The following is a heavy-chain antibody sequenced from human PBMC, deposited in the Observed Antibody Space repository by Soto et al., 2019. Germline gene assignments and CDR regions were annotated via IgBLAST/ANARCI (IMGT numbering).Heavy chain of an antibody. Sequence: TLSLTCTVSGGCISSSSYYWGWIRQHPGKGLEWIGSIYYSGSTYYNPSLKSRVTISVDTSKNQFSLKLSSVTAADTAVYYCASRRYDFWSGYYTGEEYYMDVWGKGTTVTVSS. V-gene: IGHV4-39*01. CDR1: GGCISSSSYY. CDR3: ASRRYDFWSGYYTGEEYYMDV. D-gene: IGHD3-3*01. J-gene: IGHJ6*03. CDR2: IYYSGST.